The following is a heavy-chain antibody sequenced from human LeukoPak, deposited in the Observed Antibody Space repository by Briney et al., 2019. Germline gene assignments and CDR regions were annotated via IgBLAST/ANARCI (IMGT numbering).Heavy chain of an antibody. CDR3: AKDASFAAAALGY. CDR1: GFTFSSYG. J-gene: IGHJ4*02. CDR2: ISYDGSNK. D-gene: IGHD6-13*01. V-gene: IGHV3-30*18. Sequence: GGSLRLSCAASGFTFSSYGMHWVRQAPGKGLEWVAVISYDGSNKYYADSVKGRFTISRDNSKNTLYLQMNSLRAEDTAVYYCAKDASFAAAALGYWGQGTLVTVSS.